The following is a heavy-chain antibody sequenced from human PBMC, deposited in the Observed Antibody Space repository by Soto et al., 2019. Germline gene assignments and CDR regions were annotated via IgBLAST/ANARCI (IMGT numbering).Heavy chain of an antibody. J-gene: IGHJ6*02. CDR1: GGSISSSNW. V-gene: IGHV4-4*02. Sequence: PSETLSLTCAVSGGSISSSNWWSWVRQPPGKGLEWIGEIYHGGSTNYNPSLKSRVTISVDKSENQFSLKLSSVTAADTAVYYCARCYGSGSSYYYYYGMDVWGQGTTVTVS. CDR3: ARCYGSGSSYYYYYGMDV. CDR2: IYHGGST. D-gene: IGHD3-10*01.